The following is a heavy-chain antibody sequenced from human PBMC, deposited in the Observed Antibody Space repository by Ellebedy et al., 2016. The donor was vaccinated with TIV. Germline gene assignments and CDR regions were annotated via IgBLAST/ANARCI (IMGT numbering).Heavy chain of an antibody. D-gene: IGHD3-10*01. Sequence: MPSETLSLTCAVYGGSFTGYFWSWIRQPPGKGLEWIGEVNPSGTTNDNPSLKSRVTISGDTPKKQFYLRLTSVTAADTAVYYCARARGQYLYGSGSYFTNWGQGEMVTVSS. V-gene: IGHV4-34*01. CDR2: VNPSGTT. CDR3: ARARGQYLYGSGSYFTN. CDR1: GGSFTGYF. J-gene: IGHJ4*02.